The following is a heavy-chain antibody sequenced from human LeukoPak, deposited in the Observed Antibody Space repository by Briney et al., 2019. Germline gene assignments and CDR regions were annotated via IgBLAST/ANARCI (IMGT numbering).Heavy chain of an antibody. CDR3: AAGVDSAINSYQSMAV. Sequence: GGSLRLSCAASGFTFTSYAMNWVRQAPGKGLEWVSSISGSGSTIYYADSVKGRFTISRDNSKSTLYLHMFSLRAEDTAVYYCAAGVDSAINSYQSMAVWGIGTTVTVSS. J-gene: IGHJ6*03. CDR1: GFTFTSYA. CDR2: ISGSGSTI. D-gene: IGHD5-18*01. V-gene: IGHV3-23*01.